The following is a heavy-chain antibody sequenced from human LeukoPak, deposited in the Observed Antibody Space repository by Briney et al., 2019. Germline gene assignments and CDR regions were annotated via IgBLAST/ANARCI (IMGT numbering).Heavy chain of an antibody. J-gene: IGHJ5*02. CDR3: ARGGSGDIVVVPAANLRWFDP. V-gene: IGHV4-34*01. CDR1: GGSFSGYY. Sequence: SETLSLTCAVYGGSFSGYYWSWIRQPPGKGLEWIGEINHSGSTNYNPSLESRVTISVDTSKNQFSLKLSSVTAADTAVYYCARGGSGDIVVVPAANLRWFDPWGQGTLVTVSS. CDR2: INHSGST. D-gene: IGHD2-2*01.